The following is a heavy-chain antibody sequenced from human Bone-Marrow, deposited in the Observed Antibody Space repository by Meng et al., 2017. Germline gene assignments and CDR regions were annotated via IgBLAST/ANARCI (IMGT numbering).Heavy chain of an antibody. CDR2: ISSSSSYI. CDR1: GFTFSSYS. Sequence: GGSLRLSCAAFGFTFSSYSMNWVRQDPGQGLEWVSSISSSSSYIYYVDSVKGRFTISRDNAKNSLYMQMNSLRAEDTAVYCCARDPVTMVVALSNDAFDIWGQGTRVTGSS. D-gene: IGHD3-22*01. V-gene: IGHV3-21*01. CDR3: ARDPVTMVVALSNDAFDI. J-gene: IGHJ3*02.